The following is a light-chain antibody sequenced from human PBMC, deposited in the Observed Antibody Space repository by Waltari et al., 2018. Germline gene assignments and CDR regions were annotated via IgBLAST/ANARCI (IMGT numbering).Light chain of an antibody. Sequence: EIVLTQSPGTLSLSPGERATLSCRASQRVSRFLAWYQQKPGQAPRLLISGASSRATGIPDRFSGSGSGTDFSLTISRLEPEDFAVYYCQKYDRLPATFGQGTKVEIK. CDR3: QKYDRLPAT. CDR1: QRVSRF. CDR2: GAS. V-gene: IGKV3-20*01. J-gene: IGKJ1*01.